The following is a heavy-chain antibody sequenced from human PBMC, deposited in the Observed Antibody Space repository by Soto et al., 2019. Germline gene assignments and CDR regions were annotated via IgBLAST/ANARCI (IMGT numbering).Heavy chain of an antibody. CDR3: AKAGSSGYYNWFDP. V-gene: IGHV3-30*18. Sequence: LRLSCAASGFTFSSYGMHWVRQAPGKGLEWVAVISYDGSNKYYADSVKGRFTISRDNSKNTLHLQMNSLRAEDTAVYYCAKAGSSGYYNWFDPWGQGTLVTVSS. CDR1: GFTFSSYG. D-gene: IGHD6-19*01. CDR2: ISYDGSNK. J-gene: IGHJ5*02.